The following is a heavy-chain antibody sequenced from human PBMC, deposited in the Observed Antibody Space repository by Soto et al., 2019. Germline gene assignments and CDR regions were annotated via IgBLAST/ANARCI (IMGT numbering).Heavy chain of an antibody. V-gene: IGHV3-23*01. CDR3: AKDRSTSLNSFDV. J-gene: IGHJ3*01. Sequence: GGSLRLSCVASEFTFSNYAMSWVRQAPGRGLEWVSAISGHGVTTYYGDSVKGRFTVSRDNFKSTLYLQMKSLRAEDTAVYYCAKDRSTSLNSFDVWGQGTMVTVSS. CDR1: EFTFSNYA. CDR2: ISGHGVTT. D-gene: IGHD2-2*01.